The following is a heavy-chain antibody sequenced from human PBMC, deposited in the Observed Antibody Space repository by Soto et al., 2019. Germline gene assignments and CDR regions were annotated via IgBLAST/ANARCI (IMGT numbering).Heavy chain of an antibody. Sequence: EVQLVESGGGLVQPGGSLRLSCAASGFTFSSYSMNWVRQAPGKGLEWVSYISSSSSTIYYAGSVKGRFTISRDNAKNPLYLAVNCLGDGDTAVYYCAREGGLLNWFDPWGQGTLVTVSS. CDR1: GFTFSSYS. V-gene: IGHV3-48*02. CDR3: AREGGLLNWFDP. CDR2: ISSSSSTI. J-gene: IGHJ5*02.